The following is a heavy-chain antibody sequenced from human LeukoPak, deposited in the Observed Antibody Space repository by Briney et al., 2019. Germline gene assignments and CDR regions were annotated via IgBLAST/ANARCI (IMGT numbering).Heavy chain of an antibody. D-gene: IGHD6-13*01. Sequence: GGSLRLSCAASGFTFSSYAMSWVRQAPGKGLEWVSGISDSGGSTYYTDSVKGRFTISRDNAKNSLYLQMNSLRAEDTALYYCAKDGYSSSWYGNWFDPWGQGTLVTVSS. CDR3: AKDGYSSSWYGNWFDP. CDR2: ISDSGGST. J-gene: IGHJ5*02. CDR1: GFTFSSYA. V-gene: IGHV3-23*01.